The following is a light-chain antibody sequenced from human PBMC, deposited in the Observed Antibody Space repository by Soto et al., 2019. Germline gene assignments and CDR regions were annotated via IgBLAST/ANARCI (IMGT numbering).Light chain of an antibody. CDR1: QSVSSN. J-gene: IGKJ1*01. V-gene: IGKV3-15*01. CDR3: QLYTKRLRT. Sequence: RVMPQSPATLSVSPGERATLSCRASQSVSSNLAWYQQKPGQAPRLLIYGASTRATGIPARFSGSGSGTEFTLTISSLQSEDFAVYYCQLYTKRLRTFGHGTKVDIK. CDR2: GAS.